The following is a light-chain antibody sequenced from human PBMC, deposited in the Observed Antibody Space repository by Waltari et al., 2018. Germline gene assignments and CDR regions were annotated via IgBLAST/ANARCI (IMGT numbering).Light chain of an antibody. CDR1: QGLVHTDGRTY. CDR2: ENS. Sequence: DVVMTQTPLSLSVTPGQPASISCKSSQGLVHTDGRTYFYWFLQRPGQSPQLLISENSNRVSGVPDRFSGSGSGTDFTLHISRVEAEDVGVYYCMHAIQLPRTFGQGTRVEIK. V-gene: IGKV2-29*02. J-gene: IGKJ1*01. CDR3: MHAIQLPRT.